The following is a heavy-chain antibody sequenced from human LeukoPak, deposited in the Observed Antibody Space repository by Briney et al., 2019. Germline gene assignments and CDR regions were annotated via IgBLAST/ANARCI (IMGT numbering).Heavy chain of an antibody. CDR1: GGSISAYY. CDR3: ARETTSALDFHYYAMDV. CDR2: IHYSGTT. J-gene: IGHJ6*02. D-gene: IGHD1-7*01. V-gene: IGHV4-59*01. Sequence: PSETLSLTCTVSGGSISAYYWSWIRQPPGKGLEWIGYIHYSGTTNYYPSLKSRVTISVATSKNQFSLTLSSVTAADTAVYYCARETTSALDFHYYAMDVWGQGTTVTVSS.